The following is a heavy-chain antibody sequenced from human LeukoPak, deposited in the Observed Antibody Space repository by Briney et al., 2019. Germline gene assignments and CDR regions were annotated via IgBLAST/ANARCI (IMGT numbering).Heavy chain of an antibody. J-gene: IGHJ5*02. CDR3: GRDAQGVPAAGVLAS. D-gene: IGHD6-13*01. Sequence: GGSLRLSCAASGCTVSDNYMCWVRQAPGKGLEWVSVMYSRGDTYYANSVKGRFTFSRDISRNTLYLQMNVLRIEDSAMYYCGRDAQGVPAAGVLASWGQGTLVIVSS. CDR2: MYSRGDT. CDR1: GCTVSDNY. V-gene: IGHV3-53*01.